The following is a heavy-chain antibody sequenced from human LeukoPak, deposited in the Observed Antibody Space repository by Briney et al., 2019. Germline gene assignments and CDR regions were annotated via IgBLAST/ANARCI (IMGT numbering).Heavy chain of an antibody. J-gene: IGHJ4*02. CDR2: ISYSGST. D-gene: IGHD5-24*01. CDR1: GGSISGYY. V-gene: IGHV4-59*01. CDR3: ARGGDGYFDY. Sequence: SETLPLTCTVSGGSISGYYWSWIRQPPGKRLEWIGYISYSGSTNYNPSLKSRVTISVDTSKNQFSLKLSSVTAADTAVYYCARGGDGYFDYWGQGTLVTVSS.